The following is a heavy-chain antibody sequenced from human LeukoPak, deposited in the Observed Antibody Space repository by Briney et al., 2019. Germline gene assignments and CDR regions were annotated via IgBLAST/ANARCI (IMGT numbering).Heavy chain of an antibody. CDR1: GGSISSYY. CDR2: IYTSGST. Sequence: PSETLSLTCTVSGGSISSYYWSWTRQPAGKGLEWIGRIYTSGSTNYNPSLKSRVTMSVDASKNQFSLKLSSVTAADTAVYYCARDDFWSGYRAFDIWGQGTMVTVSS. D-gene: IGHD3-3*01. CDR3: ARDDFWSGYRAFDI. V-gene: IGHV4-4*07. J-gene: IGHJ3*02.